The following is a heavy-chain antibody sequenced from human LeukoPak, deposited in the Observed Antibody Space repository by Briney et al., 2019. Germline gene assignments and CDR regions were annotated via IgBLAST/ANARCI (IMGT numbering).Heavy chain of an antibody. CDR1: GGSISSSSYY. CDR2: IYYSGST. Sequence: SETLSLTCTVSGGSISSSSYYWGWIRQPPGKGLEWIGSIYYSGSTYYNPSLKSRVTISVDTSKNQFSLKLGSVTAADTAVYYCARDQFRGIAARPNAFDIWGQGTMVTVSS. V-gene: IGHV4-39*07. J-gene: IGHJ3*02. D-gene: IGHD6-6*01. CDR3: ARDQFRGIAARPNAFDI.